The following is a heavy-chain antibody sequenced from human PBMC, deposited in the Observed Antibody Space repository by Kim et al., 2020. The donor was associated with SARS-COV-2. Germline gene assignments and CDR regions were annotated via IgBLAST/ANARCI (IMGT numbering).Heavy chain of an antibody. D-gene: IGHD5-12*01. Sequence: SVKVSCKASGGTFSSYTINWVRQAPGQGLEWMGRIIPILGIANYAQKFQGRVTITADKSTSTAYMELSSLRSEDTAVYYCARGVMSGYGTYYYYGMDVWGQGTTVTVSS. CDR2: IIPILGIA. J-gene: IGHJ6*02. CDR1: GGTFSSYT. V-gene: IGHV1-69*02. CDR3: ARGVMSGYGTYYYYGMDV.